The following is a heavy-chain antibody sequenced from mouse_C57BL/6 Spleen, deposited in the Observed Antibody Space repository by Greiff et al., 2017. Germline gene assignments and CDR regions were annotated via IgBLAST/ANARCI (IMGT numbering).Heavy chain of an antibody. Sequence: QVQLQQPGAELVMPGASVKLSCKASGYTFTSYWMHWVKQRPGQGLEWIGEIDPSDSYTNYNQKFKGKSTLTVDKSSSTAYMQLSSLTSEDSAVYYCARFDYQYYLDYWGQGTTLTVSS. CDR3: ARFDYQYYLDY. J-gene: IGHJ2*01. CDR1: GYTFTSYW. D-gene: IGHD2-4*01. CDR2: IDPSDSYT. V-gene: IGHV1-69*01.